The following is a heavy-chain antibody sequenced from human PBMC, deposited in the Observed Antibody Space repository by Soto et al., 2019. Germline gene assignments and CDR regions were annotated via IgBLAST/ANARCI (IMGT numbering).Heavy chain of an antibody. CDR1: GFTFSSYS. CDR3: ARGTYYYDSSVYYSL. Sequence: EVQLVESGGGLVKPGGSLRLSCAASGFTFSSYSMNWVRQAPGKGLEWVSFISSSSSYIYYADSVKGRFTIARDNAKNSLYLQMNSLRAEDTAVYYCARGTYYYDSSVYYSLWGQGTLVTVSS. D-gene: IGHD3-22*01. V-gene: IGHV3-21*01. J-gene: IGHJ4*02. CDR2: ISSSSSYI.